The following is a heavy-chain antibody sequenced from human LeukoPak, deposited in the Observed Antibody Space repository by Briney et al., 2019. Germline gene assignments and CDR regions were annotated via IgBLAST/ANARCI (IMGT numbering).Heavy chain of an antibody. CDR3: AKDAIRGSGSSAHFDY. Sequence: GGSLRLSCAASGFTFDDYTMHWVRQAPGKGLEGVSLTYWDGRITYYADSVKGRFTVSRDNSKNSLYLQMNSLTTEDTALYYRAKDAIRGSGSSAHFDYWGQGTLVTVSS. CDR1: GFTFDDYT. V-gene: IGHV3-43*01. CDR2: TYWDGRIT. D-gene: IGHD3-10*01. J-gene: IGHJ4*02.